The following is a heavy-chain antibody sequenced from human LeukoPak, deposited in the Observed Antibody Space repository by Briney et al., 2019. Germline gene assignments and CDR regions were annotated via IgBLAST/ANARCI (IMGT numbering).Heavy chain of an antibody. J-gene: IGHJ6*03. D-gene: IGHD3-3*01. Sequence: ASVKVSCKASGYTFTSYYMHWVRQAPGQGLEWMGIINPSGGSTSYAQKFQGRVTMTRDTSTRTVYMELSSLRSEDTAVYYCARSQYYDFWSGYLRAYYYMDVWGKGTTVTVSS. V-gene: IGHV1-46*01. CDR2: INPSGGST. CDR3: ARSQYYDFWSGYLRAYYYMDV. CDR1: GYTFTSYY.